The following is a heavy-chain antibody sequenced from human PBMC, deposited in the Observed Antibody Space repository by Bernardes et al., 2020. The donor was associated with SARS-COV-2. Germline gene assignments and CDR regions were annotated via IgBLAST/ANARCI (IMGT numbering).Heavy chain of an antibody. V-gene: IGHV3-33*01. CDR2: IWNDGSNK. Sequence: GYLSRSGAVSGFTVSRYAMQWVRPVPGKGLEWVSVIWNDGSNKYYADSVKGRFTISRDNSKNTLHLQMNSLRAEDTAIYYCARTTSTSRYYYYAMDVWGQGTTVTVSS. D-gene: IGHD2-2*01. CDR3: ARTTSTSRYYYYAMDV. CDR1: GFTVSRYA. J-gene: IGHJ6*02.